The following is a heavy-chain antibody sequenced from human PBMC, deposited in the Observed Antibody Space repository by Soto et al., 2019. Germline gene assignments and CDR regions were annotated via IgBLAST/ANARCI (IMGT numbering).Heavy chain of an antibody. Sequence: SETLSLTCSVSGGSINSGGYFWSWIRPHQGKDLVGIGYIYHSGNTYSTPTLQSRVTISVDTYKNELSLQLRTVTAADTAVYFCASFHNSSSWCFDAWGQGTLVTVSS. D-gene: IGHD1-20*01. V-gene: IGHV4-31*03. CDR3: ASFHNSSSWCFDA. J-gene: IGHJ5*02. CDR2: IYHSGNT. CDR1: GGSINSGGYF.